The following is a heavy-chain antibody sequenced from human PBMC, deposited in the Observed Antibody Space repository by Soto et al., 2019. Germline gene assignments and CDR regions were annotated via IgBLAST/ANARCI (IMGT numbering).Heavy chain of an antibody. CDR3: AHRGALHQGFDF. V-gene: IGHV2-5*02. CDR2: IYWDDDK. J-gene: IGHJ4*02. D-gene: IGHD1-26*01. Sequence: QITLKESGPPLVKPTQTLTLTCTFSGFSLTTSGVGVGWIRQPPGKALEWLGIIYWDDDKHYSPSLNSRVTITKDTSKKQVVLRMTNMDPVDTATYYCAHRGALHQGFDFWGQGTLVTVTS. CDR1: GFSLTTSGVG.